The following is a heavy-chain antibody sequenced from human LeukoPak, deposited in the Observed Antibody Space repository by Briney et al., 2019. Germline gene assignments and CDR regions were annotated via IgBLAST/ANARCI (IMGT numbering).Heavy chain of an antibody. CDR3: ARLSGYDEYPDY. CDR1: GCIFSSNG. CDR2: TSVYNVNT. Sequence: ASVTVSFKGTGCIFSSNGISWVRRDPGQGLEWMGWTSVYNVNTNYAQKLQGRVTMTTDTATSTAYMELRSLRSDDTAVYYCARLSGYDEYPDYWGQGTLATVSS. V-gene: IGHV1-18*01. D-gene: IGHD6-13*01. J-gene: IGHJ4*02.